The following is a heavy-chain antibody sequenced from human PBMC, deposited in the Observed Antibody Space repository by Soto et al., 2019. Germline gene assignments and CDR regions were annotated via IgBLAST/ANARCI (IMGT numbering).Heavy chain of an antibody. CDR3: AKDPHIRPVDY. D-gene: IGHD2-21*01. Sequence: PGGSLRLSCTDSGFTFSRSAISGLRQDPGKGLEWVSTISSSGGTTYYADSVKGRFTISRDNSKNTLYLQMNSMRAEDTAVYYCAKDPHIRPVDYWGQGTLVTVSS. J-gene: IGHJ4*02. CDR2: ISSSGGTT. V-gene: IGHV3-23*01. CDR1: GFTFSRSA.